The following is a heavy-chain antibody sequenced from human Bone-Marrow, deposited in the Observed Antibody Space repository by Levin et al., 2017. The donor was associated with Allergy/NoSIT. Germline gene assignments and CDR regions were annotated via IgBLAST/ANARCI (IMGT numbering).Heavy chain of an antibody. CDR1: GFSFRSYW. D-gene: IGHD6-13*01. J-gene: IGHJ6*02. CDR3: AKETGQSHSSSWYPMDV. CDR2: IKPDGSGE. Sequence: GGSLRLSCAASGFSFRSYWMAWVRQAPGKGLEWVANIKPDGSGEDYAGSVKGRFTISRDNAKNSLSLEMNSLRADDTAVYFCAKETGQSHSSSWYPMDVWGQGIRVTVSS. V-gene: IGHV3-7*01.